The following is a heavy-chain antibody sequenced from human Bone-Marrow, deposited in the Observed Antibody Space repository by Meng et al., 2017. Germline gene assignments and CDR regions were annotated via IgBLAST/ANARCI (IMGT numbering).Heavy chain of an antibody. CDR1: GFTFSSYE. CDR3: ARFQYSSGWGPYYYYYYGMDV. J-gene: IGHJ6*02. V-gene: IGHV3-48*03. Sequence: GGSLRLSCAASGFTFSSYEMNWVRQAPGKGLEWVSYISSSGSTIYYADSVKGRFTISRDNAKNSLYLQMNSLRAEDTAVYYCARFQYSSGWGPYYYYYYGMDVWGQGTMVTAP. CDR2: ISSSGSTI. D-gene: IGHD6-19*01.